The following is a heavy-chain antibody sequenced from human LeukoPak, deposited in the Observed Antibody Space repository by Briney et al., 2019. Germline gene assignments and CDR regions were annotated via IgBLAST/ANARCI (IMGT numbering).Heavy chain of an antibody. V-gene: IGHV4-61*01. CDR2: IYYSGST. CDR1: GGSVSRGSYY. D-gene: IGHD4-17*01. CDR3: ARAAGKLRGYFDY. Sequence: PSETLSLTCTVSGGSVSRGSYYWSWIRQPPGKGLEWIGYIYYSGSTNYNPSLKSRVTISVDTSKNQFSLKLSSVTAADTAVYYCARAAGKLRGYFDYWGQGTLVTVSS. J-gene: IGHJ4*02.